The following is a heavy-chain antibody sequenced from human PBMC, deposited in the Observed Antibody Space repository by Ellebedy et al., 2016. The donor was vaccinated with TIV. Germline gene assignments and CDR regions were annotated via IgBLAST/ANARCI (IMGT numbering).Heavy chain of an antibody. CDR3: ARGRDGYNWPYYYYAMDV. D-gene: IGHD5-24*01. V-gene: IGHV3-11*01. Sequence: GESLKISCAASGFTFSDYYMSWIRQAPGMGLEWISYISGSGNIIYSADSVKVRFTISRDNAKNSVSLQMSSLTAEDNAVYYCARGRDGYNWPYYYYAMDVWGQGTTVTVSS. J-gene: IGHJ6*02. CDR1: GFTFSDYY. CDR2: ISGSGNII.